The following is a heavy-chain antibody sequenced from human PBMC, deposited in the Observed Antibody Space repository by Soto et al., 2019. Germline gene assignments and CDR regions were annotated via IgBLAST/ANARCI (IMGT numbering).Heavy chain of an antibody. CDR3: AKESPYDSSGYHSHFDY. CDR1: GFTFSNYA. CDR2: ISANGETT. D-gene: IGHD3-22*01. J-gene: IGHJ4*02. Sequence: GGSLRLSCAASGFTFSNYALTWVRQAPGKGLDWVSIISANGETTQYADSVKGRFTISRDDSKKMVYLQMNSLRAEDTAVYYCAKESPYDSSGYHSHFDYWGQGSLVTVSS. V-gene: IGHV3-23*01.